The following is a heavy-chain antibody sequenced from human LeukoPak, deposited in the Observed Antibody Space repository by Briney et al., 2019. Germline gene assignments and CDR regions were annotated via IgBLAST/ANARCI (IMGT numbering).Heavy chain of an antibody. D-gene: IGHD1-26*01. V-gene: IGHV3-20*01. CDR2: INWNGGST. CDR3: ARGGRVGATIIYWFDP. J-gene: IGHJ5*02. Sequence: SGGSLRLSCAASGFTFDDYGMSWVRQAPGKGLEWVSGINWNGGSTGYADSVKGRFTISRDNAKNSLYLQMNSLRAEDTALYHCARGGRVGATIIYWFDPWGQGTLVTVSS. CDR1: GFTFDDYG.